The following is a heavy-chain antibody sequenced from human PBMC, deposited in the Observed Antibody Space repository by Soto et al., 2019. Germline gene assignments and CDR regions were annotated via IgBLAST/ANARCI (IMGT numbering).Heavy chain of an antibody. V-gene: IGHV4-59*01. CDR3: ARDLWGYCGADCYPLDV. J-gene: IGHJ6*02. D-gene: IGHD2-21*02. CDR2: IYNSGNT. Sequence: PSETLSLTCTVSGGSIGTYYWSWIRQPPGKELERIGYIYNSGNTVYNPSLKSRVTISVDTPKNQFSLKLNSVTAADTAVYYCARDLWGYCGADCYPLDVWGQGTTVTVSS. CDR1: GGSIGTYY.